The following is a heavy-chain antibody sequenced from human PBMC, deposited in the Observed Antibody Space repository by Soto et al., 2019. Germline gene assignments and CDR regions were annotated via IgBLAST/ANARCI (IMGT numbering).Heavy chain of an antibody. CDR3: AKNGQPPYSSSGLDV. CDR1: GYTFTRYG. Sequence: QGHLVQSGAEVKKPGTSVKVSCKASGYTFTRYGISWVRQAPGQGLEGMGGISGDNGDTNYAQNLQGRVTMTTDTSTSTAYMELRSLTSDDTAVYYCAKNGQPPYSSSGLDVWGQGTTVTVSS. D-gene: IGHD2-8*01. J-gene: IGHJ6*02. CDR2: ISGDNGDT. V-gene: IGHV1-18*01.